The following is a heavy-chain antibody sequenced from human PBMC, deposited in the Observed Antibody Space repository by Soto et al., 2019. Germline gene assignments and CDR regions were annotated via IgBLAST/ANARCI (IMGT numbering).Heavy chain of an antibody. Sequence: ASVKVSCKASGYTFTGYYMHWVRQAPGQGLEWMGWINPNSGGTNYAQKFQGWVTMTRDTSISTAYMELSRLRSDDTAVYYCARVRYSSSPGYYYYGIDVWGQGTTVTVSS. J-gene: IGHJ6*02. CDR1: GYTFTGYY. CDR2: INPNSGGT. D-gene: IGHD6-6*01. V-gene: IGHV1-2*04. CDR3: ARVRYSSSPGYYYYGIDV.